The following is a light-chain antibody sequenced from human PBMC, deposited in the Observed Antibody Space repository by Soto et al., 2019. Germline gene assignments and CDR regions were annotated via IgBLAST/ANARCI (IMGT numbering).Light chain of an antibody. CDR1: QDVSNY. CDR3: QQYDNLPFT. CDR2: DAS. Sequence: DIPMTQSPSSLSASVGDRVTIACQASQDVSNYLNWYQQKPGKAPKLLIYDASNLETGVPSRFSGSGSGTHFTFTISSLQPEDIATYFCQQYDNLPFTFGQGTKLEIK. J-gene: IGKJ2*01. V-gene: IGKV1-33*01.